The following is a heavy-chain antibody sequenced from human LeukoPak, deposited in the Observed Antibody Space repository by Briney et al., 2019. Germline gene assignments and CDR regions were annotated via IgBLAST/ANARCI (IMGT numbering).Heavy chain of an antibody. CDR3: ARDNPPDY. V-gene: IGHV3-7*03. CDR1: GFTFSSSW. CDR2: IKQDGSEK. J-gene: IGHJ4*02. Sequence: GGSLRLSCVASGFTFSSSWMSWVRQAPGKGLEWVANIKQDGSEKSYVGSVRGRFTISRDNAKNSLYLQLNSLRAEDTALYYCARDNPPDYWGQGTLVTVSS.